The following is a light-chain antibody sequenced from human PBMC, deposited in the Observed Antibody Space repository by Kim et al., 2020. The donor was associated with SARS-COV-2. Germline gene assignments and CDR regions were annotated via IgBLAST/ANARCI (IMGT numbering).Light chain of an antibody. Sequence: DIQMTQSPSTLSAAVGDRVTITCRASQTISTWLAWCQQKPGKAPKVLIYDASSLQTGVPSRFSGSGSGTEFTLTISSLQPDDFATYYCHQYFVYPWTFGQGTKVEIK. CDR2: DAS. CDR3: HQYFVYPWT. CDR1: QTISTW. J-gene: IGKJ1*01. V-gene: IGKV1-5*01.